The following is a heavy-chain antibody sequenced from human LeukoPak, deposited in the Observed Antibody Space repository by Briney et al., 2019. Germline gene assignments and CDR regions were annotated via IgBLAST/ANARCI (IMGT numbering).Heavy chain of an antibody. CDR3: ARDRYDSSGYYYYDY. J-gene: IGHJ4*02. D-gene: IGHD3-22*01. CDR2: IYTSGST. V-gene: IGHV4-4*07. CDR1: GGSISSYY. Sequence: SETLSLTCTVSGGSISSYYWSWIRQPAGKGLEWIGRIYTSGSTNYNPSLKSRVTMSVDTSKSQFSLKLSSVTAADTAVYYCARDRYDSSGYYYYDYWGQGTLVTVSS.